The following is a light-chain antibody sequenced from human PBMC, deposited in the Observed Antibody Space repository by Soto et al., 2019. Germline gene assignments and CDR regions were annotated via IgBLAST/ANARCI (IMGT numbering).Light chain of an antibody. CDR1: SSDVGAYNR. V-gene: IGLV2-14*01. Sequence: QSALTQPASVSGSPGQSITISCTGTSSDVGAYNRVSWYQQHSGKAPKLMIYEVSNRPSGVSNRFSGSRSGTSASLVISGLQSEDEADYHCAAWDDRLNGWVFGGGTKLTVL. CDR2: EVS. CDR3: AAWDDRLNGWV. J-gene: IGLJ3*02.